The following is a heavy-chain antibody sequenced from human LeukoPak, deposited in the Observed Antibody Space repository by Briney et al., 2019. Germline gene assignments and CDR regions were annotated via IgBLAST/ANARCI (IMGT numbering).Heavy chain of an antibody. Sequence: GGSLRLSCAASGFTFDDYAMHWVRQAPGKGLEWVSGISWNSGSIGYADSVKGRFAISRDNAKTSLYLQMNSLRAEDTALYYCAKDLGPGSMATSPGFDYWGQGTLVTVSS. V-gene: IGHV3-9*01. CDR1: GFTFDDYA. CDR3: AKDLGPGSMATSPGFDY. D-gene: IGHD5-24*01. CDR2: ISWNSGSI. J-gene: IGHJ4*02.